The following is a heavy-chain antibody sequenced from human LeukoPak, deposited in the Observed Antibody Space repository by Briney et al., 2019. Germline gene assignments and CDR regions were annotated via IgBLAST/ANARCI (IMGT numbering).Heavy chain of an antibody. CDR1: GYTFRSYA. D-gene: IGHD2-21*02. J-gene: IGHJ4*02. CDR3: AKVTRDTVVVTAIRAIDH. CDR2: ISYSGDST. V-gene: IGHV3-23*01. Sequence: PGGSLRLSCAASGYTFRSYAMSWVRQPPGKGLEWVSAISYSGDSTYYADSVKGRFTISRDNFRNTLYLQMNSLRAEDTAVYYCAKVTRDTVVVTAIRAIDHWGQGILVTVSS.